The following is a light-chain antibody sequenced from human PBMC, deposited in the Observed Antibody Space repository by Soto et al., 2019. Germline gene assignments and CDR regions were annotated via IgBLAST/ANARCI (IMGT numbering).Light chain of an antibody. CDR3: QQYYSSPT. J-gene: IGKJ2*01. CDR1: QSVLYTSNNNNY. Sequence: DIVMTQSPDSLAVSLGERATINCKSSQSVLYTSNNNNYLAWYQQKPGQPPKLLIYWASTRESGVPDRFSGSGSGTDFTLTISSLQVDDVAVYFCQQYYSSPTFGQGTKLGIK. CDR2: WAS. V-gene: IGKV4-1*01.